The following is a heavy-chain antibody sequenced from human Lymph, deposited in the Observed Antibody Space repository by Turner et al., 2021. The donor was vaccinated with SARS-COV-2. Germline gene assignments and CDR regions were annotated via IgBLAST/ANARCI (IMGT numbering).Heavy chain of an antibody. D-gene: IGHD3-22*01. Sequence: EVQLLESGGGLVQPGGSRRRSCAASGFPFSSYAMSWVRQAPGKGLEWVSVLSGSGGSTYYADSVKGRFPISRDNSTNTLYLQLNSLRAEDTAVSYCAKNEMAMIVVVITLFDYWGQGTLVTVSS. J-gene: IGHJ4*02. CDR2: LSGSGGST. CDR1: GFPFSSYA. V-gene: IGHV3-23*01. CDR3: AKNEMAMIVVVITLFDY.